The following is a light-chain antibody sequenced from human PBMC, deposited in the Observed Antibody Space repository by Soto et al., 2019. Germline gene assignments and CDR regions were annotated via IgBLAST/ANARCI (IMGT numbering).Light chain of an antibody. CDR3: ATWDSSLSAVV. Sequence: QSVLTQPPSVSAAPGQKVTISCSGSNSNIGGNYVSWYQHLPGAAPKLLIYDNDNRPSEIPDRFSGSKSGTSATLAVTGLQTGDEADYYCATWDSSLSAVVFGGGTKVTVL. CDR2: DND. J-gene: IGLJ2*01. V-gene: IGLV1-51*01. CDR1: NSNIGGNY.